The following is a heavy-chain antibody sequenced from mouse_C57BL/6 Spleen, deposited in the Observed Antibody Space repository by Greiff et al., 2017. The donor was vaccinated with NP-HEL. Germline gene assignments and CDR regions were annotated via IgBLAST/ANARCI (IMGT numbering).Heavy chain of an antibody. CDR2: IWSDGST. D-gene: IGHD2-5*01. CDR3: ARPSYYSNLAY. Sequence: VKLVESGPGLVAPSQSLSITCPVSGFSLTSYGVHWGRQPPGTGLAWLVVIWSDGSTAYNSALKSRLSISKDNSKSQVFLKMNSLQTDDTAMYYCARPSYYSNLAYWGQGTLVTVSA. J-gene: IGHJ3*01. V-gene: IGHV2-6*03. CDR1: GFSLTSYG.